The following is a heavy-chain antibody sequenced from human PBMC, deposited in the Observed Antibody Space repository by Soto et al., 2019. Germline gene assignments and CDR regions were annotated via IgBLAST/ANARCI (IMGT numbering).Heavy chain of an antibody. CDR2: ITGSGGST. D-gene: IGHD4-17*01. Sequence: EVQLLESGGGLVQPGGSLRLSCAASGFTFSTYAMIWVRQAPGKGLEWVSVITGSGGSTYYAASVKGRFTISRDTSKNTLFLQMNSLRAEDTAVYYCAKDRYGDYGGIDYWGQGTMVTVSS. V-gene: IGHV3-23*01. CDR1: GFTFSTYA. J-gene: IGHJ4*02. CDR3: AKDRYGDYGGIDY.